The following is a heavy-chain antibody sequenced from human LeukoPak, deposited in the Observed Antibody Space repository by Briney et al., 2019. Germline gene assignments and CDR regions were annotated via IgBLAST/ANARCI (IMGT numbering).Heavy chain of an antibody. V-gene: IGHV3-30*04. CDR2: ISYDGSNK. CDR3: ERSQGYYGSGSYSEGNWFDR. Sequence: GGSLRLSCAASGFTYSRYAMHWVRQAPGKGLEWVAVISYDGSNKYYADSVKGRFTISRDNSKNTLYLQMNGVRAEDTAVYYCERSQGYYGSGSYSEGNWFDRWGQGTLVTVSS. D-gene: IGHD3-10*01. CDR1: GFTYSRYA. J-gene: IGHJ5*02.